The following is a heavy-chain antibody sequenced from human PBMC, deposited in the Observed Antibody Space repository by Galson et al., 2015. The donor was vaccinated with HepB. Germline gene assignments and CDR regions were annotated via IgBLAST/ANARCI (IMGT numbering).Heavy chain of an antibody. CDR3: SRTLPGIDLDY. J-gene: IGHJ4*02. Sequence: SLRLSCAASGFTFSDCYMEWVRQAPGKGLEWVGRVRHKARRYTTDYVASVEGSFPISRDDSKNSLYLQMDSLKTEDPAVYYCSRTLPGIDLDYWGQGTLVTVSS. D-gene: IGHD3-3*02. CDR2: VRHKARRYTT. CDR1: GFTFSDCY. V-gene: IGHV3-72*01.